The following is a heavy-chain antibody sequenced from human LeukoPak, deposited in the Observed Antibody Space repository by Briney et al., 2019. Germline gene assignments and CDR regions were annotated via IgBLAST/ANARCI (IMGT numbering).Heavy chain of an antibody. CDR1: GFTFSSYS. J-gene: IGHJ3*02. Sequence: GGSLRLSCAASGFTFSSYSMNWVRQAPGKGLEWVSSISSSSSYIYYADSVKGRFTISRDNAKNSLYLQMNSLRAEDTAVYYCARDPQSYYYDSSGYYYVSAFDIWGQGTMVTVSS. D-gene: IGHD3-22*01. V-gene: IGHV3-21*01. CDR3: ARDPQSYYYDSSGYYYVSAFDI. CDR2: ISSSSSYI.